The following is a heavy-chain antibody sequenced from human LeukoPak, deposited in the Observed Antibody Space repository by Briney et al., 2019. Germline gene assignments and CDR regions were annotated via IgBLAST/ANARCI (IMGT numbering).Heavy chain of an antibody. CDR2: TYYSGST. Sequence: SETLSLTCTVSGGSISSGDYYWSWIRQPPGKGLEWIGYTYYSGSTYYNPSLKSRVTISVDTSKNQFSLKLSSVTAADTAVYYCARDLLNEGNHLDYWGQGTLVTVSS. J-gene: IGHJ4*02. D-gene: IGHD4-23*01. V-gene: IGHV4-30-4*01. CDR1: GGSISSGDYY. CDR3: ARDLLNEGNHLDY.